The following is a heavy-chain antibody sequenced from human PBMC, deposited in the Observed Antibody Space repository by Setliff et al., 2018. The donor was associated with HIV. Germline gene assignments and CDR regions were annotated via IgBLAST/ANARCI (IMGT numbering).Heavy chain of an antibody. CDR1: GAIFTTYG. Sequence: SVKVSCKTSGAIFTTYGLSWLRQAPGQGLEWMGGIVPKFRTANYARKFQDRVTITADEFTNTAYMELSGLRSDDTAVYYCARGDTPSYYYYYYMDVWGKGTTVTVSS. CDR2: IVPKFRTA. J-gene: IGHJ6*03. V-gene: IGHV1-69*13. D-gene: IGHD2-15*01. CDR3: ARGDTPSYYYYYYMDV.